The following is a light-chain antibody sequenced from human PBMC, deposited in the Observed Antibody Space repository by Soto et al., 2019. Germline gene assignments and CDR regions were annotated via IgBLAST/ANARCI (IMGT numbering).Light chain of an antibody. CDR3: QQYNSYSPQRT. CDR1: QSISSW. J-gene: IGKJ1*01. Sequence: DIQMTQSPSTLSASVGDRVTINCRASQSISSWLAWYQQKPGKAPKLLIYDASSLESGVPSRFSGSGSGTEFTLTISSLQPDDFATYYCQQYNSYSPQRTFGQGTKVDI. V-gene: IGKV1-5*01. CDR2: DAS.